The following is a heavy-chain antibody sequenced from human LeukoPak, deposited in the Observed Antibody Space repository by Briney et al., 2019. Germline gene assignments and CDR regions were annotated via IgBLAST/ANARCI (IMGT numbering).Heavy chain of an antibody. Sequence: PSETLSLTCAVYGGSFSGYYWSWIRQPPGKGPEWIGEINHSGSTNYNPSLKSRVTISVDTSKNQFSLKLSSVTAADTAVYYCARGGNVDVVVPAARPYYFDYWGQGTLVTVSS. J-gene: IGHJ4*02. CDR3: ARGGNVDVVVPAARPYYFDY. CDR1: GGSFSGYY. CDR2: INHSGST. V-gene: IGHV4-34*01. D-gene: IGHD2-2*01.